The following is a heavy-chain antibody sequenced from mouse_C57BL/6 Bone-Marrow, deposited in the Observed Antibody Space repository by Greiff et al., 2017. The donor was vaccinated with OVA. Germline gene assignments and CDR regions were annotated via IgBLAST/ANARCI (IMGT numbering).Heavy chain of an antibody. Sequence: QVQLQQPGAELVKPGASVKLSCKASGYTFTSYWMQWVNQRPGQGLEWIGEIDPSDSYTNYNQKFKGKATLTVDTSSSTAYMQLSSLTSEDTAVYYGASIQRAMDYWGQGTSVTVSS. D-gene: IGHD2-3*01. CDR3: ASIQRAMDY. CDR2: IDPSDSYT. J-gene: IGHJ4*01. CDR1: GYTFTSYW. V-gene: IGHV1-50*01.